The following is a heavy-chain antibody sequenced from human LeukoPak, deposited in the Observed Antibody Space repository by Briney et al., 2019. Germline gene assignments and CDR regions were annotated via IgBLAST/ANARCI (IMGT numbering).Heavy chain of an antibody. V-gene: IGHV4-59*01. CDR3: ARGPAGPYYFDY. CDR2: IYYSGST. J-gene: IGHJ4*02. Sequence: SQTLSLTCTVSGVSISTYYWTWIRQTPGKGLEWIGYIYYSGSTNYNPSLRSRVTISLDTSKNQFSLKLSSVTAADTAVYYCARGPAGPYYFDYWGQGTLVTVSS. D-gene: IGHD2-2*01. CDR1: GVSISTYY.